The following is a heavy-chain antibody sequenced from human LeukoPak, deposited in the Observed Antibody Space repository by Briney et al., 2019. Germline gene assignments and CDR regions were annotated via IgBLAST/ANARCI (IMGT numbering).Heavy chain of an antibody. Sequence: HSGGSLRLSCAASGFTFSSYAMSWVRQAPGKGLEWVSAISGSGGSTYYADSVRGRFTISRDNSKNTLYLQMNSLRAEDTAVYYRAKALPPDPPESFGELFHRHYFDFWGQGTLVTVSS. CDR3: AKALPPDPPESFGELFHRHYFDF. D-gene: IGHD3-10*01. CDR1: GFTFSSYA. V-gene: IGHV3-23*01. CDR2: ISGSGGST. J-gene: IGHJ4*02.